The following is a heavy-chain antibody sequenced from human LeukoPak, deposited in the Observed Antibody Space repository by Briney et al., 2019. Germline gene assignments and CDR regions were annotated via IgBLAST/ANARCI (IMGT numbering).Heavy chain of an antibody. CDR3: ARGEAVAGTFWFDP. Sequence: ASVKVSCKASGFTFTNYNMHWVRQAPGQGLEWMGIINPSGGSTNYAQKFQGRVTMTRDMSTSTVYMELSSLRSEDTAVYYCARGEAVAGTFWFDPWGQGTQVIVSS. V-gene: IGHV1-46*01. D-gene: IGHD6-19*01. CDR1: GFTFTNYN. CDR2: INPSGGST. J-gene: IGHJ5*02.